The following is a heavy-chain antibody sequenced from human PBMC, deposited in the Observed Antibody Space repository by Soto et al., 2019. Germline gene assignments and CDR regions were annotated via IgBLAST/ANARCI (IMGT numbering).Heavy chain of an antibody. CDR1: GFSLSTSGVG. CDR3: AHTPNGYCSGGSCFKPNTLLSPPPRNNWFDP. V-gene: IGHV2-5*01. J-gene: IGHJ5*02. CDR2: IYWNDDK. Sequence: QITLKESGPPLVKPTQTLTLTCTFSGFSLSTSGVGVGWIRQPPGKALEWLALIYWNDDKRYSPSLKSRLTITKDTSKNQVVLTMTNMDPVDTATYYCAHTPNGYCSGGSCFKPNTLLSPPPRNNWFDPWGQGTLVTVSS. D-gene: IGHD2-15*01.